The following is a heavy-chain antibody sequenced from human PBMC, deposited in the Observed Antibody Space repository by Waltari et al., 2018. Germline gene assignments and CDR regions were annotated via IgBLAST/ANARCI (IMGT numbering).Heavy chain of an antibody. CDR1: GGSFSGYY. D-gene: IGHD1-26*01. CDR3: AIPPGGRAYGY. J-gene: IGHJ4*02. V-gene: IGHV4-34*01. CDR2: IKHSGST. Sequence: QVQLQQWGAGLLKPSETLSLTCAVYGGSFSGYYWSWIRQPPGKGLEWIGEIKHSGSTNYNPSLKSRVTISVDTSKNQFSLKLSSVTAADTAVYYCAIPPGGRAYGYWGQGTLVTVSS.